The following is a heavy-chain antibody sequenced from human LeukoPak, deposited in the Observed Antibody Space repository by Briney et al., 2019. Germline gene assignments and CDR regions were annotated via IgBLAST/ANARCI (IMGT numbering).Heavy chain of an antibody. Sequence: GGSLRLSCAASGFTFGSYAMSWVRQAPGKGLEWVSAISGSGGSTYYADSVKGRFTISRDNSKNTLYLQMNSLGAEDTAVYYCAKDRRIAARFDYWGQGTLVTVSS. D-gene: IGHD6-6*01. CDR3: AKDRRIAARFDY. CDR1: GFTFGSYA. V-gene: IGHV3-23*01. CDR2: ISGSGGST. J-gene: IGHJ4*02.